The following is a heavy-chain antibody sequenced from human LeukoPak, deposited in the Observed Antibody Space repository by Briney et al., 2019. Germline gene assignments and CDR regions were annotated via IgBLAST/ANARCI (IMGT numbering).Heavy chain of an antibody. V-gene: IGHV1-46*01. Sequence: ASVKVSCKASGYTFTSYYMHGVRQARGQGLEWMGIINPSGGSTNYVQKFQGRVAMTRDTSTSTVYMELSSLRSEDTAVYYCARGGNPLYGLDCWGQGTLVIVSS. CDR2: INPSGGST. CDR1: GYTFTSYY. D-gene: IGHD1-14*01. J-gene: IGHJ4*02. CDR3: ARGGNPLYGLDC.